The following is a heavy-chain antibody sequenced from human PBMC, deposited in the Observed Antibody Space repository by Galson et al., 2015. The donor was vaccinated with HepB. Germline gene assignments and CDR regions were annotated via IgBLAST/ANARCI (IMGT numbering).Heavy chain of an antibody. CDR3: ARLAWNYRVLYYYYLDV. V-gene: IGHV3-11*01. CDR2: ISSSGSTI. Sequence: SLRLSCAASQFTFTDYYMTWIRQAPGKGLEWVSYISSSGSTIYYADSVKGRFTISRDNAKNSLFLQMNTLRAEDTAVYYCARLAWNYRVLYYYYLDVWGKGTTVTVSS. D-gene: IGHD1-7*01. J-gene: IGHJ6*03. CDR1: QFTFTDYY.